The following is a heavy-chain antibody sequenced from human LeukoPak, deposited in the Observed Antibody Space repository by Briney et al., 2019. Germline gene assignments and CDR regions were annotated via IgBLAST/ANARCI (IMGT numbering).Heavy chain of an antibody. CDR1: GFAFSSYW. V-gene: IGHV3-7*01. CDR3: ARVVTAWSMDV. J-gene: IGHJ6*03. D-gene: IGHD2-21*02. Sequence: GGSLRLSCAASGFAFSSYWMSWFRQAPGQGLEWVANIKQDGSEKFYAGSVTGRFTVSRDNAENSLFLQMNSLRAEDTALYYCARVVTAWSMDVWGKGTTVTVSS. CDR2: IKQDGSEK.